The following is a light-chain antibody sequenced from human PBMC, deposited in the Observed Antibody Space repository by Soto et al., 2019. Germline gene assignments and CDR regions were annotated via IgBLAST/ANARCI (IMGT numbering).Light chain of an antibody. J-gene: IGLJ1*01. CDR1: SSDVGGYNY. Sequence: QSALTQPASVSGSPGQSITISCTGTSSDVGGYNYVSWYQQHPGKAPKLMIYEVSNRPSGVSNRFSASTSGTSASLAITGLQAEDEGDYYCQSYDSTLSARYVFGTGTKVTVL. CDR2: EVS. CDR3: QSYDSTLSARYV. V-gene: IGLV2-14*01.